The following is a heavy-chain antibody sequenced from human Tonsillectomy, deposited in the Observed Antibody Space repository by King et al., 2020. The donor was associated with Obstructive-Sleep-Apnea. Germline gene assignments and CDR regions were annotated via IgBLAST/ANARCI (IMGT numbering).Heavy chain of an antibody. D-gene: IGHD3-22*01. CDR1: GGSISSGDYY. J-gene: IGHJ5*02. CDR3: AREFSSVYYSNWFDP. CDR2: IYYSGST. V-gene: IGHV4-30-4*01. Sequence: VQLQESGPGLVKPSQTLSLTCTVSGGSISSGDYYGSWIRQPPGKGLEWIGYIYYSGSTYDNPSLKSRVTISVDTSKNQFSLKLSSVTAADTTVYYCAREFSSVYYSNWFDPWGQGTLVTVSS.